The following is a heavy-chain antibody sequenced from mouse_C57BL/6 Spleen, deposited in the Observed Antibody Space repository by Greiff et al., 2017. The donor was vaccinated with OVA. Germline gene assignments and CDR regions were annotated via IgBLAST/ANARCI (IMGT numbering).Heavy chain of an antibody. CDR3: ARRHYGLYAMDY. J-gene: IGHJ4*01. CDR1: GYTFPSST. CDR2: INPNNGGT. Sequence: EVKLQQSGPELVKPGASVKMSCKSSGYTFPSSTMHWVKQSHGKSLEWIGYINPNNGGTSYNQKFKGKATLTVNKSSSTAYMELRSLTSEDSAVYYCARRHYGLYAMDYWGQGTSVTVAS. V-gene: IGHV1-22*01. D-gene: IGHD1-1*01.